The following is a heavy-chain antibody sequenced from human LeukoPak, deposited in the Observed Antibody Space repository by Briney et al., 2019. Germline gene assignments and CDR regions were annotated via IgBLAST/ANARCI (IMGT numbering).Heavy chain of an antibody. CDR1: GFSFSDYY. CDR2: ITSSRSYT. CDR3: ARAPSAVAGMLDY. V-gene: IGHV3-11*06. Sequence: GGSLRLSCAASGFSFSDYYMSWIRQAPGKGLEGVSYITSSRSYTNYADSVKGRFTISRDNAKNSLYLQMNSLRAEDTAVYYCARAPSAVAGMLDYWGQGTLVTVSS. J-gene: IGHJ4*02. D-gene: IGHD6-19*01.